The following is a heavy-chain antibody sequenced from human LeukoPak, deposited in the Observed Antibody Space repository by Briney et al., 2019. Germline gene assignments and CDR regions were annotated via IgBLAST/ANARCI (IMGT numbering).Heavy chain of an antibody. CDR2: IYYSWST. J-gene: IGHJ4*02. CDR3: ARLIMVRGVIITGYFDY. D-gene: IGHD3-10*01. V-gene: IGHV4-59*01. Sequence: PSETLSLTCTVSGGSISSYYWSWIRQPPGKGLEWIGYIYYSWSTNYNPSLKSRVTISVDTSKNQFSLKLSSVTAADTAVYYCARLIMVRGVIITGYFDYWGQGTLVTVSS. CDR1: GGSISSYY.